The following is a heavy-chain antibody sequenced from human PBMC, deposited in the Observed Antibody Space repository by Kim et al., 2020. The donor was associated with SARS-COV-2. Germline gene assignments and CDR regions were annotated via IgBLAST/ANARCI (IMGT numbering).Heavy chain of an antibody. J-gene: IGHJ6*02. Sequence: ASVKVSCKASGYTFTSYGISWVRQAPGQGLEWMGWISAYNGNTNYAQKLQGRVTMTTDTSTSTAYMELRSLRSDDTAVYYCAREGNTAMVLWDYYYYYDGMDVWGQGTTVTVSS. CDR2: ISAYNGNT. CDR3: AREGNTAMVLWDYYYYYDGMDV. CDR1: GYTFTSYG. V-gene: IGHV1-18*01. D-gene: IGHD5-18*01.